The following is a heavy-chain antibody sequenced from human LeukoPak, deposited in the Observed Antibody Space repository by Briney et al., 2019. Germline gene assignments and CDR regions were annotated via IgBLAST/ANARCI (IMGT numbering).Heavy chain of an antibody. CDR2: ISYDGSNK. V-gene: IGHV3-30*18. Sequence: GGSLRLSCAASEFTFSSYGMHWVRQAPGKGLEWVAVISYDGSNKYYADSVKGRFTISRDNSKNTLYLQMNSLRAEDTAVYYCAKDGSGSPPYYFDYWGQGTLVTVSS. CDR3: AKDGSGSPPYYFDY. CDR1: EFTFSSYG. J-gene: IGHJ4*02. D-gene: IGHD1-26*01.